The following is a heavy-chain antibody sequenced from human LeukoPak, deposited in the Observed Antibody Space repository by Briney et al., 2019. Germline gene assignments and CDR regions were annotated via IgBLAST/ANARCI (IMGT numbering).Heavy chain of an antibody. J-gene: IGHJ6*02. CDR3: ARQEDLYYYGMDV. Sequence: SETLSLTCTVSGGSISSYYWSWIRQPPGKGLEWIGYIYYSGSTNYNPSLKSRVTISVDTSENQFSLKLSSVTAADTAVYYCARQEDLYYYGMDVWGQGTTVTVSS. CDR2: IYYSGST. V-gene: IGHV4-59*08. CDR1: GGSISSYY.